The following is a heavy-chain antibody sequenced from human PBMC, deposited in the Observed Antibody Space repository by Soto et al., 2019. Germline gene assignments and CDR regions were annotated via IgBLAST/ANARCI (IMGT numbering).Heavy chain of an antibody. V-gene: IGHV3-23*01. CDR1: GFTFSSYA. CDR3: ANVRGEYGDYLDY. Sequence: EVQLLESGGGLVQPGGSLRLSCAASGFTFSSYAMSWVRQAPGKGLEWVSAISGSGGSTYYADSVKGRFTISRDNSKNTLYLQMNSLRAEDTAVYYCANVRGEYGDYLDYWGQGTLVTVSS. D-gene: IGHD4-17*01. CDR2: ISGSGGST. J-gene: IGHJ4*02.